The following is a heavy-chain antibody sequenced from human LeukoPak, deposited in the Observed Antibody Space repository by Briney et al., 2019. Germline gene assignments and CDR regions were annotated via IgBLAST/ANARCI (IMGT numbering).Heavy chain of an antibody. D-gene: IGHD1-1*01. CDR1: GCVFSNYA. CDR2: ISGYNGNT. J-gene: IGHJ4*02. Sequence: GASVKVSCKTSGCVFSNYAITWVRQAPGQGLEWMGWISGYNGNTNYAQNFEGRVTMTTDTSTSTVYMELKSLISDDTAVYYCARDLEGDYWGQGTLVTVSS. CDR3: ARDLEGDY. V-gene: IGHV1-18*01.